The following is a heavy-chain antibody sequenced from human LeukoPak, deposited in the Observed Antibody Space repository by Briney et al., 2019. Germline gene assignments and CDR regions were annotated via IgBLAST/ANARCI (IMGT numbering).Heavy chain of an antibody. V-gene: IGHV1-24*01. CDR2: FNPEDDER. J-gene: IGHJ6*03. Sequence: GASVKVSCTVSGYTLTEISMHWVRQAPGKGLEWMGGFNPEDDERIYAQKFQGRVTTTEDTSTDTAYMELSSLRSNDTAVYYCATSSHNWNLGGVRDYMDVWGKGTTVTVSS. D-gene: IGHD1-20*01. CDR1: GYTLTEIS. CDR3: ATSSHNWNLGGVRDYMDV.